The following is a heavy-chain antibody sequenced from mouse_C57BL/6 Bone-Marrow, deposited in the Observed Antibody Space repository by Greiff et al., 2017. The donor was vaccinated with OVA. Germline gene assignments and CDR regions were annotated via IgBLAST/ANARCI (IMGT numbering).Heavy chain of an antibody. V-gene: IGHV1-50*01. CDR3: ARHPFYYYGSSYKSGY. J-gene: IGHJ2*01. CDR2: IDPSDSYT. D-gene: IGHD1-1*01. Sequence: VQLQQPGAELVKPGASVKLSCKASGYTFTSYWMQWVKQRPGQGLEWIGEIDPSDSYTNYNQKFKGKATLTVDTSSSTAYMQLSSLTSEDSAVYYCARHPFYYYGSSYKSGYWGQGTTLTVSS. CDR1: GYTFTSYW.